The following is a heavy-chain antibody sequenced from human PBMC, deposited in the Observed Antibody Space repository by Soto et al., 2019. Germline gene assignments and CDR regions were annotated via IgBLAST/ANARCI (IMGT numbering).Heavy chain of an antibody. V-gene: IGHV4-59*01. CDR1: GGSISRYY. D-gene: IGHD3-10*01. CDR2: IYYSGST. CDR3: ARRYGSAFDL. J-gene: IGHJ3*01. Sequence: QVPLQASGPGLVKPSETLSLTCTVSGGSISRYYWSWIRQPPGKGLEWIGYIYYSGSTNYNPSLKSRVTLSVDTSKNQFSLKLSSVTAADTAVYYCARRYGSAFDLWGQGTMVTVSS.